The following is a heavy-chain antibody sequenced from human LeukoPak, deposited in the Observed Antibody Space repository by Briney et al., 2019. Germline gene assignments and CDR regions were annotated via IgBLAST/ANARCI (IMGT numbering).Heavy chain of an antibody. CDR2: LYISGST. CDR3: ARDLSGSLYFDY. J-gene: IGHJ4*02. Sequence: SETLSLTCTVSGASISSYYYNWIRQTAGRGLEWIGRLYISGSTDYNPSLKNRVTISVDTSNNQFSLNLNSVTAADTAVYFCARDLSGSLYFDYWGQGVLVTVSS. CDR1: GASISSYY. D-gene: IGHD3-10*01. V-gene: IGHV4-4*07.